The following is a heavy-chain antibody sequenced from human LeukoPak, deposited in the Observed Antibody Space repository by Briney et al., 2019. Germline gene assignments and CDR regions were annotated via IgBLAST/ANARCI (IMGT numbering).Heavy chain of an antibody. J-gene: IGHJ2*01. Sequence: SETLSLTCTVSGGSISSYFWSWLRQPPGKRLEWIGYISYSGSTDYNPSLKSRVTLSVDASKNRLTLKLSSVTAADTAVYYCARKSSRGGFNGYDFWYFDLRGRGTLVTVSS. CDR3: ARKSSRGGFNGYDFWYFDL. CDR1: GGSISSYF. V-gene: IGHV4-59*08. D-gene: IGHD5-12*01. CDR2: ISYSGST.